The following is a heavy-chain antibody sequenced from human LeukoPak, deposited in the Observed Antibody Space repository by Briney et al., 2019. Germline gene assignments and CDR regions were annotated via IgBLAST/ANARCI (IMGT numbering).Heavy chain of an antibody. J-gene: IGHJ4*02. D-gene: IGHD2-8*01. Sequence: RASETLSLTCTVSGGSISSYYWSWIRQPPGKGLEWIGYIYYSGSTNYNPSLKSRVTISVDTSKNQFSLKLSSVTAADTAVYYCARHRAVRPFDYWGQGTLVTVSS. V-gene: IGHV4-59*08. CDR2: IYYSGST. CDR1: GGSISSYY. CDR3: ARHRAVRPFDY.